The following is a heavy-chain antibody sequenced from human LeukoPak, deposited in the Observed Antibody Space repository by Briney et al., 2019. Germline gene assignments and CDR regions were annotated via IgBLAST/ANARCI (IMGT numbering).Heavy chain of an antibody. J-gene: IGHJ4*02. CDR2: ITTGDGNT. V-gene: IGHV3-23*01. D-gene: IGHD3-10*01. CDR1: GFTFSSYT. Sequence: GGSLRLSCTASGFTFSSYTMTWVRQAPGKGLKWVTTITTGDGNTYYADSVKGRFTVSRDDSKNTLYLQMNSLRAEDTAVYYCAKSRSSLVRGVLDYWGQGTLVTVSS. CDR3: AKSRSSLVRGVLDY.